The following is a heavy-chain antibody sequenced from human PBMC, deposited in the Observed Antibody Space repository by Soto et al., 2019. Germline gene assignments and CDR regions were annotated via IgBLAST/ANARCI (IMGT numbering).Heavy chain of an antibody. V-gene: IGHV3-48*01. Sequence: GGSLRLSCAASGFTFSSYSMNWVRQAPGKGLEWVSYISSSSSTIYYADSVKGRFTISRDNAKNSLYLQMNSLRAEDTAVYYCARDARYCTNGVCYPYRANDYWGQGTLVTVSS. CDR2: ISSSSSTI. CDR3: ARDARYCTNGVCYPYRANDY. J-gene: IGHJ4*02. CDR1: GFTFSSYS. D-gene: IGHD2-8*01.